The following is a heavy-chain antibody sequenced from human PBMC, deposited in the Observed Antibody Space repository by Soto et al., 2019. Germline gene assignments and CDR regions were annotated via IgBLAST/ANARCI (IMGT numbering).Heavy chain of an antibody. CDR3: ARDCNALPLYCYYYGMDV. V-gene: IGHV1-18*04. Sequence: ASVNVSCMASVYTFTSYVISWVRQAAGQGREWMGWISAYNGNTNYAQKRQGRVTMTTDTYTSTAYMELRSLRSDATDVYYCARDCNALPLYCYYYGMDVWGQGTTVTVSS. J-gene: IGHJ6*02. CDR2: ISAYNGNT. CDR1: VYTFTSYV. D-gene: IGHD2-15*01.